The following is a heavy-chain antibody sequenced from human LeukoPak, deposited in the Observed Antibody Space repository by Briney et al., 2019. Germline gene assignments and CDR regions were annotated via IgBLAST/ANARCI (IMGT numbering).Heavy chain of an antibody. CDR1: GGSISGYY. J-gene: IGHJ5*02. Sequence: SETLSLTCTVSGGSISGYYWSWIRQPPGQGLEWIAYIHSTGYTNYNPSLKSRVTISVDTSKKQFSLKVTSVTAADTAMYYCTKREGPMSGSYDYFDPWGQGTLVTVS. CDR3: TKREGPMSGSYDYFDP. V-gene: IGHV4-4*09. D-gene: IGHD1-26*01. CDR2: IHSTGYT.